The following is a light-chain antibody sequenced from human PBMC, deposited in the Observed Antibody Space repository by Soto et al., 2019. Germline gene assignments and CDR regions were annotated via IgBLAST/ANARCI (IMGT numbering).Light chain of an antibody. CDR2: GES. V-gene: IGKV3-20*01. Sequence: EIVVTQSPGTLSLSPGERATLSCRASQSVSSSYLAWYQQKPGQAPRLLIYGESSRATGIPDRFSGSGSGTDFTLTISRLEPEDFAVYYCQQYGSSWTFGQGTKVDIK. CDR1: QSVSSSY. CDR3: QQYGSSWT. J-gene: IGKJ1*01.